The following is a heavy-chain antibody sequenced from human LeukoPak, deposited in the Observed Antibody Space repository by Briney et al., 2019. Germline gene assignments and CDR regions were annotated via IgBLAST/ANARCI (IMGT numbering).Heavy chain of an antibody. CDR2: ISYDGSNK. V-gene: IGHV3-30*03. CDR1: GFTFSSYG. J-gene: IGHJ4*02. D-gene: IGHD7-27*01. CDR3: TAGLGKSDFDY. Sequence: GGSLRLSCAASGFTFSSYGMHWVRQAPGKGLEWVAVISYDGSNKYCADSVKGRFTISRDNSKNTLYLQMNSLRAEDTAVYYCTAGLGKSDFDYWGQGTLVTVSS.